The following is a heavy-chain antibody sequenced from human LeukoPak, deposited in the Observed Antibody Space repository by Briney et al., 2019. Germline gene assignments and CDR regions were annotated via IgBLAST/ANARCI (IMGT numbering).Heavy chain of an antibody. J-gene: IGHJ4*02. CDR1: GFTFSSYA. CDR3: AKGAIQLWLLIGYFDY. D-gene: IGHD5-18*01. V-gene: IGHV3-23*01. CDR2: ISGSGGST. Sequence: GGSLRLSCEASGFTFSSYAMSWVRQAPGKGLEWVSAISGSGGSTYYADSVKGRFTISRDNSKNTLYLQMNSLRAEDTAVYYCAKGAIQLWLLIGYFDYWGQGTLVTVSS.